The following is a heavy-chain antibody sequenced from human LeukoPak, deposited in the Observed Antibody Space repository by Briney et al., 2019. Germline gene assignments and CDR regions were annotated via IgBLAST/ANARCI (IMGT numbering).Heavy chain of an antibody. CDR2: ISGSNSYI. CDR1: GFTFSSYT. J-gene: IGHJ4*02. Sequence: GGSLRLSCAASGFTFSSYTMHWIRQAPGKGLEWVSSISGSNSYIFYADSVKGRFTVSRDNAKDSLYLQMNSLRAEDTAVYYCARGPWSGLFDYWGQGTLVTVSS. CDR3: ARGPWSGLFDY. V-gene: IGHV3-21*04. D-gene: IGHD3-3*01.